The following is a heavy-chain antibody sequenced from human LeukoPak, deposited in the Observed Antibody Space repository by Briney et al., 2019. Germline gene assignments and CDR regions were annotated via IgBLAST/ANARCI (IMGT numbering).Heavy chain of an antibody. CDR3: VKGEGYSAYSGCFDP. J-gene: IGHJ5*02. CDR1: GFTFSSYA. D-gene: IGHD5-12*01. Sequence: PGGSLRLSCSATGFTFSSYAMHWVRQAPGKGLQYVSSISTNGGSTYFADYVKGRFTISRDNSKNTLYLQMSSLRAEDTAVYYCVKGEGYSAYSGCFDPWGQGTLVTVSS. V-gene: IGHV3-64D*06. CDR2: ISTNGGST.